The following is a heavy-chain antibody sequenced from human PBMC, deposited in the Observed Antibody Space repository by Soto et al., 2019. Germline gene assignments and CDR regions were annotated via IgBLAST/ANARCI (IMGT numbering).Heavy chain of an antibody. CDR3: ARDWGLTYYYDSSGYTFFDY. J-gene: IGHJ4*02. CDR1: GYTFTSYA. Sequence: QVQLVQSGAEVKKPGASVKVSCKASGYTFTSYAMHWVRQAPGQRLEWMGWINAGNGNTNYAQKLQGRVTMTTDTSTSTAYMELRSLRSDDTAVYYCARDWGLTYYYDSSGYTFFDYWGQGTLVTVSS. CDR2: INAGNGNT. D-gene: IGHD3-22*01. V-gene: IGHV1-3*01.